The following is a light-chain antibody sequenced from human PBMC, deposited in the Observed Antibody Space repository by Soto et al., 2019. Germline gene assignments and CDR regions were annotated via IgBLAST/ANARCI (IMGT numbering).Light chain of an antibody. V-gene: IGKV1-5*01. CDR3: PQYNSYSYT. J-gene: IGKJ5*01. Sequence: EILMLQCPATLYTYVGDRVTVTCLASQSISTWLAWYQQKPGRAPQLLLYESSTLESVVTSRVSGSGSGTEVTRTISSLQPDELATYYCPQYNSYSYTFGQATRLEI. CDR1: QSISTW. CDR2: ESS.